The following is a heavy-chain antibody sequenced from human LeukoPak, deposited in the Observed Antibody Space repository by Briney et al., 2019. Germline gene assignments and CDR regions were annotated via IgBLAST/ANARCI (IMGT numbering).Heavy chain of an antibody. CDR2: ISSNGNTI. Sequence: GGSLRLSCAASGFTFSVYYMNWIRQAPGKGLEWVSYISSNGNTIYEADSVKGRFTISRDNAKNSLYLQMNSLRAEDTAVYYCARGPAWDVVVAGTTLNWFNPWGQGTLVTVSS. J-gene: IGHJ5*02. CDR1: GFTFSVYY. CDR3: ARGPAWDVVVAGTTLNWFNP. V-gene: IGHV3-11*01. D-gene: IGHD2-21*01.